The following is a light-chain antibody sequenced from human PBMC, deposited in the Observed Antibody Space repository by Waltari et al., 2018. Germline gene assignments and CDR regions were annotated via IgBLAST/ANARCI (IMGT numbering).Light chain of an antibody. Sequence: SYVVTQPPSMSVAAGETAKVTCGGFKIGDKSVHWYQQKPGQAPVLVTYYDTDRPSGIPERFSGSNSGNTATLTISGVEAGDEADYYCQVWDNDSGLVLFGGGTKVTVL. CDR1: KIGDKS. CDR3: QVWDNDSGLVL. J-gene: IGLJ2*01. V-gene: IGLV3-21*04. CDR2: YDT.